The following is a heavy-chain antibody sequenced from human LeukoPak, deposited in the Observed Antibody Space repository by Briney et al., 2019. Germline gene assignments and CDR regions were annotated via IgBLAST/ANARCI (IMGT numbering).Heavy chain of an antibody. V-gene: IGHV4-59*07. CDR1: GGSISSYY. J-gene: IGHJ4*02. CDR3: ASSHLSVALFDY. CDR2: IYYSGST. Sequence: SDTLSLTCTLSGGSISSYYWSWIRQPPAKGLAWIGYIYYSGSTNYNPSLKSRVTISVDTSKNQFSLKLSSVTAADTAVYYCASSHLSVALFDYWGQGTLVTVSS. D-gene: IGHD2-15*01.